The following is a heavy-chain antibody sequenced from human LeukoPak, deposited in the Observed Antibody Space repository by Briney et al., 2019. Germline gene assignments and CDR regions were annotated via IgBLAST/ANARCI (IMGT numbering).Heavy chain of an antibody. CDR3: ITGPKKRGMDV. J-gene: IGHJ6*02. CDR1: GFTFSDAW. CDR2: IKSKTDGGTI. Sequence: AVGSLRLSCAASGFTFSDAWMTWVRQAPGKGLEWVGRIKSKTDGGTIDYAAPVKGRFTISRDDSKNTLYMQMNSLKIEDTAVYYCITGPKKRGMDVWGQGTTVTVSS. V-gene: IGHV3-15*01.